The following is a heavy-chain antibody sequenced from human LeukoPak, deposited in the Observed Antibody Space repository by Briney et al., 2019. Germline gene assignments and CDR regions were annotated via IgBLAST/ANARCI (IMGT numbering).Heavy chain of an antibody. V-gene: IGHV4-34*01. D-gene: IGHD3-16*01. CDR1: GGSLSGHH. CDR3: VLVPPPYTQQV. CDR2: INYSGST. Sequence: SETLSLTCAVYGGSLSGHHWTWIRQSPGKRLEWIGEINYSGSTQYNPSLESRVTISVDTSKTQFSLKLSSVTAADTAVYYCVLVPPPYTQQVWGKGALVTVSS. J-gene: IGHJ4*02.